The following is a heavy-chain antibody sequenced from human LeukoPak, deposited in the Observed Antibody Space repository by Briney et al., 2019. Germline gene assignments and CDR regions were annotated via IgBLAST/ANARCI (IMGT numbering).Heavy chain of an antibody. J-gene: IGHJ4*02. V-gene: IGHV3-21*01. CDR2: ISSSSSYI. CDR3: ARDSRGSGGY. Sequence: PGGSLRLSCAVSGFTFSSYNMNWVRQAPGKGLEWVSSISSSSSYIYYADSVKGRFTISRDNAKNSLYLQMNSLRVEDTAVYYCARDSRGSGGYWGQGTLVTVSS. CDR1: GFTFSSYN. D-gene: IGHD3-10*01.